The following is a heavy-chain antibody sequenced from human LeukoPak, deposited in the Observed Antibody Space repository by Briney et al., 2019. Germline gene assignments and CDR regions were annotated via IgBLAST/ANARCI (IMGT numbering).Heavy chain of an antibody. Sequence: SETLSLTCTVSGGSISSSSYYWSWIRQPAGKGLEWIGRIYTSGSTNYNPSLKSRVTMSVDTSKNQFSLKLSSVTAADTAVYYCVGVVVAASPGGMDVWGQGTTVTVSS. CDR1: GGSISSSSYY. D-gene: IGHD2-15*01. V-gene: IGHV4-61*02. J-gene: IGHJ6*02. CDR2: IYTSGST. CDR3: VGVVVAASPGGMDV.